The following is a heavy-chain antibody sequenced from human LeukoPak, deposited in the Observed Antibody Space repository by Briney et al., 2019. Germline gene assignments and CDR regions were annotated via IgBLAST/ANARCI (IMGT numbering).Heavy chain of an antibody. D-gene: IGHD4/OR15-4a*01. CDR3: ARGSRANGDSFDY. CDR1: GGSISSSSYY. J-gene: IGHJ4*02. Sequence: PSETLSLTCTVSGGSISSSSYYWGWIRQPAGKGLEWIGRIYSSGSTNYNPSLKSRVTISLDTSKNQFSLKLSSVTAADTAVYYCARGSRANGDSFDYWGQGILVTVSS. V-gene: IGHV4-61*02. CDR2: IYSSGST.